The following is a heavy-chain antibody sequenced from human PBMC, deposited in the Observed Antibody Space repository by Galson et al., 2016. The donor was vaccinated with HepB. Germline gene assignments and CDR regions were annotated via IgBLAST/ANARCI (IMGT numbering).Heavy chain of an antibody. CDR1: GFTFRSYV. CDR3: AKVPSMVRGF. V-gene: IGHV3-30*04. Sequence: SLRLSCAASGFTFRSYVTHWVRHPPGKGLEWVAVTSSDERVKFYADSVRGRFTISRDNSKNTLYLQMDRLTTDDTAVYYCAKVPSMVRGFWGQGTMVTVSS. D-gene: IGHD3-10*01. J-gene: IGHJ3*01. CDR2: TSSDERVK.